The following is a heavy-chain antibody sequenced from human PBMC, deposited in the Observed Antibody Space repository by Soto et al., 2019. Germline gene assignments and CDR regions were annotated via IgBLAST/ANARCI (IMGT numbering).Heavy chain of an antibody. D-gene: IGHD4-17*01. Sequence: QLLLQESGPGLVKPSETLSLTCIVPGGSISSSSCYWGWIRRPPGKGLEWIGCIFDCGITYYNPSLKSRVTISVYPSKNHFYLRLSSVTAADTAVYYCPRRRDYGDRIFDYWCQGTLVTVCS. CDR2: IFDCGIT. V-gene: IGHV4-39*02. CDR3: PRRRDYGDRIFDY. CDR1: GGSISSSSCY. J-gene: IGHJ4*02.